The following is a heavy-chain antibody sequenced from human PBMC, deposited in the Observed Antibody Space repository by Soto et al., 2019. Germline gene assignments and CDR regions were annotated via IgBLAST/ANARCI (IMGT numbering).Heavy chain of an antibody. CDR3: ARVRGYDYLWGSYRPFDY. V-gene: IGHV4-34*02. D-gene: IGHD3-16*02. Sequence: QVHLQQWGAGLLKPSETLSLTCAVYGGSFSGYYWSWIRQPPGKGLEGIGEINHSGSTHYNPSLKSRVTISIDTSKNQFSLKLPSVTAADTAVYYCARVRGYDYLWGSYRPFDYWGQGTLVTVAS. CDR2: INHSGST. J-gene: IGHJ4*02. CDR1: GGSFSGYY.